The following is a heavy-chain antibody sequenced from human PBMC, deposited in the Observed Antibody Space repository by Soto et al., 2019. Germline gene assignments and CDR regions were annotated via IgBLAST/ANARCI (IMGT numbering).Heavy chain of an antibody. V-gene: IGHV3-23*01. D-gene: IGHD3-3*01. CDR1: GFTFNSYA. Sequence: PGGSLRLSCAASGFTFNSYAMTWVRQAPGKGLEWVSVISGSGGSTYYADSVKGRFTIPRDNSKNTLYLQMNSLRAEDTAVYYCAKQNMIFGVVIDFDYYGMDVWGQGATVTVSS. CDR3: AKQNMIFGVVIDFDYYGMDV. CDR2: ISGSGGST. J-gene: IGHJ6*02.